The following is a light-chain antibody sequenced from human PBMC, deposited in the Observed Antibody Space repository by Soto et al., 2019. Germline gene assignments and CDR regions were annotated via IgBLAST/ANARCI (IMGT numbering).Light chain of an antibody. CDR1: SSDVGGYNY. CDR3: TSYTSSGSVV. CDR2: DVS. Sequence: QSALTQPASVSGSPGQSITISCTGTSSDVGGYNYVSWYQQHPGKAPKLMIYDVSNRPSGVSNRFSGSKSGSTASLTISGLQAEDESDYSCTSYTSSGSVVFGGGTKLTVL. J-gene: IGLJ2*01. V-gene: IGLV2-14*01.